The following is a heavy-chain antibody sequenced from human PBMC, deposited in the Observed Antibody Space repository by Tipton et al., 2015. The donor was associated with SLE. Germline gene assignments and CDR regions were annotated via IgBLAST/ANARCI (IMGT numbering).Heavy chain of an antibody. V-gene: IGHV3-21*01. CDR3: ARDRGAAVGGSDY. Sequence: SLRLSCAGSGFTFSTDSMNWVRQAPGKGLEWVSSIDSSSTYIYYADSVKGRFTISRDNAKNSLYLQMNSLRAEDTAVYYCARDRGAAVGGSDYWGQGTLVTVSS. CDR1: GFTFSTDS. J-gene: IGHJ4*02. D-gene: IGHD6-13*01. CDR2: IDSSSTYI.